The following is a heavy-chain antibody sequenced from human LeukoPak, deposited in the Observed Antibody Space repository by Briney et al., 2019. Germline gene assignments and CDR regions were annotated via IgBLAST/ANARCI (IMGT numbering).Heavy chain of an antibody. CDR2: IWYDGSYK. D-gene: IGHD1-1*01. CDR3: AKVVQYTASTGTGLDY. CDR1: GFTFSNYG. V-gene: IGHV3-33*06. J-gene: IGHJ4*02. Sequence: GGSLRLSCVASGFTFSNYGMHWVRQAPGKGLDWVAVIWYDGSYKYYADSVKGRFTISRENHKNTLYLQMDSLRAEDTAIYYCAKVVQYTASTGTGLDYWGQGTLVTVSS.